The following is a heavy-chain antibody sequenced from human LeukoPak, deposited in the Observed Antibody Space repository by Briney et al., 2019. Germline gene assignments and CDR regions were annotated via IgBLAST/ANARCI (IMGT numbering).Heavy chain of an antibody. CDR3: ARSYDSSGYYDSYFDY. Sequence: GGSLRLSCAASGFPFSSYAMHWVRQAPGKGLEGVAVISYDGSNKYYADSVKGRFTISRDNSKNTLYLQMNSLRAEDTAVYYCARSYDSSGYYDSYFDYWGQGTLVTVSS. D-gene: IGHD3-22*01. V-gene: IGHV3-30-3*01. CDR1: GFPFSSYA. CDR2: ISYDGSNK. J-gene: IGHJ4*02.